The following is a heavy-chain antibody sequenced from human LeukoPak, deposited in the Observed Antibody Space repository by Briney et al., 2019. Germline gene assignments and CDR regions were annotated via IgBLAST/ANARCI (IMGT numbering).Heavy chain of an antibody. CDR1: GYTFRNYW. CDR3: ARHRAAGGSYYYGADV. Sequence: GESPKISCKGSGYTFRNYWIAWVRQMPGKGLEWMGIINPGDSDTRYSPSFQGQVTISADESTTTAYLQWSSLKASDTAMYYCARHRAAGGSYYYGADVWGQGTTVTVSS. D-gene: IGHD2-15*01. J-gene: IGHJ6*02. V-gene: IGHV5-51*01. CDR2: INPGDSDT.